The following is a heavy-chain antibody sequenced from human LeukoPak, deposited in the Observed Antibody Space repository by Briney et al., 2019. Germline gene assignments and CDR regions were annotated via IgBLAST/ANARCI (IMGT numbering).Heavy chain of an antibody. Sequence: PGGSLRLSCAASGFTFSSYSMNWVRQAPGKGLEWVSSISSSSSYIYYADSVKGRFTISRDNAKNSLYLQMNSLRAEDTAVYYCARDMEMDRCFDYWGQGTLVTVSS. V-gene: IGHV3-21*01. CDR3: ARDMEMDRCFDY. J-gene: IGHJ4*02. CDR2: ISSSSSYI. CDR1: GFTFSSYS. D-gene: IGHD5-24*01.